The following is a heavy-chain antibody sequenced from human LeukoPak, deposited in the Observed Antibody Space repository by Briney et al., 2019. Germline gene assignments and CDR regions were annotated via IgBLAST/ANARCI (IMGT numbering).Heavy chain of an antibody. Sequence: WGSLTLSCAASGFTFSSYAMSWVRQAPGKGLEWVSAISGSGGSTYYADSVKGRFTISRDNSKNKLYLQMNSLRAEDTAVYYCAKDRHKCYAFDYWGPGTLFSVAS. D-gene: IGHD3-16*01. CDR1: GFTFSSYA. J-gene: IGHJ4*01. CDR3: AKDRHKCYAFDY. V-gene: IGHV3-23*01. CDR2: ISGSGGST.